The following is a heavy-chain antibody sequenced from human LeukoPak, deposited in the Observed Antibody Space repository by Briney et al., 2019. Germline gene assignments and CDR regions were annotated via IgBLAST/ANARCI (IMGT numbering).Heavy chain of an antibody. Sequence: AGGSLRLSCAASGFTFSSYGMHWVRQAPGKGLEWVAVISYDGSNKYYADSVKGRFTISRDNSKNTLYLQMNSLRAEDTAVYYCANLGGSFFDPWGQGTLVTVSS. J-gene: IGHJ5*02. D-gene: IGHD1-26*01. V-gene: IGHV3-30*18. CDR2: ISYDGSNK. CDR3: ANLGGSFFDP. CDR1: GFTFSSYG.